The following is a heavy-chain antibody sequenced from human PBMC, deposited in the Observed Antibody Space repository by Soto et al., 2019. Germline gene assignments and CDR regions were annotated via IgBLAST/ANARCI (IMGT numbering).Heavy chain of an antibody. D-gene: IGHD3-10*01. V-gene: IGHV3-23*01. CDR2: ISVSNNRT. CDR3: AKDYYGSGSIPSYFNY. CDR1: GFTFNNYA. Sequence: EVQLLESGGGLVQPGGSLRLSCVASGFTFNNYAMSWVRQAPGRGLKWVSSISVSNNRTYYADSVKGRFTIFRDNSKKTLYLQMNSLRAEDTAKYYCAKDYYGSGSIPSYFNYWGQGTLVTVSS. J-gene: IGHJ4*02.